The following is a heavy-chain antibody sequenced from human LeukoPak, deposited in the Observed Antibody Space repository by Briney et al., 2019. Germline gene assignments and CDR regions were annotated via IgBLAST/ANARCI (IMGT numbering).Heavy chain of an antibody. D-gene: IGHD2-15*01. V-gene: IGHV3-7*03. CDR1: GFTFSSYW. CDR3: AKDTSYSGPDAFDI. CDR2: IKQDGSEK. Sequence: TGGSLRLSCAVSGFTFSSYWMSWVRQAPGKGLEWVANIKQDGSEKHYVDSVKGRFTISRDNAKNSLYLQMNSLRAEDTALYYCAKDTSYSGPDAFDIWGQGTMVTVSS. J-gene: IGHJ3*02.